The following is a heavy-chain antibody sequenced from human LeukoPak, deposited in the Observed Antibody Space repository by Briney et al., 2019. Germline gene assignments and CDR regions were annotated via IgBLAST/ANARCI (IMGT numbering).Heavy chain of an antibody. CDR1: GASISPYH. Sequence: PSQTLSRTRTLSGASISPYHGSWIRQPPGKGLEWIGYIYYSGSTNYYPSLKSRVTISVDTSKNQFSLRLSSVTAADTAVYYCARTNAFDIWGQGTMVTVSS. V-gene: IGHV4-59*01. CDR2: IYYSGST. CDR3: ARTNAFDI. J-gene: IGHJ3*02.